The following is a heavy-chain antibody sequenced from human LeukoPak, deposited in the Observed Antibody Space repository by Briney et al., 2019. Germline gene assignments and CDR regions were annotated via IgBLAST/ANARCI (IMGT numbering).Heavy chain of an antibody. V-gene: IGHV4-31*03. D-gene: IGHD3-22*01. CDR2: IYYSGST. Sequence: SQTLSLTCTVSGGSISSGGYYWSWIRQHPGKGLEWIGYIYYSGSTYYNPSLKSRVTISVDTSKNQFSLKLSSVTAADTAVYYCARFSYYYDSSGYQGFDPWGQGTLVTVSS. J-gene: IGHJ5*02. CDR1: GGSISSGGYY. CDR3: ARFSYYYDSSGYQGFDP.